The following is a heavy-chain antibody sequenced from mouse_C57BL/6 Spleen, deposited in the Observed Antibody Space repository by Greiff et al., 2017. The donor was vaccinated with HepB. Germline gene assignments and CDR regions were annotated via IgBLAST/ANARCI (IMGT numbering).Heavy chain of an antibody. CDR1: GFTFSDYG. CDR2: ISSGSSTI. J-gene: IGHJ3*01. CDR3: ARKERGGWFAY. V-gene: IGHV5-17*01. Sequence: EVKLVESGGGLVKPGGSLKLSCAASGFTFSDYGMHWVRQAPEKGLEWVAYISSGSSTIYYADTVRGRFTISRDNAKNTLFLQMTSLRSADTAMYYCARKERGGWFAYWGQGTLVTVSA.